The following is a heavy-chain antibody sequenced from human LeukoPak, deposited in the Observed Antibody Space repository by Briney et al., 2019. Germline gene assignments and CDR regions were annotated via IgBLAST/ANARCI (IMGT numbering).Heavy chain of an antibody. Sequence: PGRSLRLSGTASRFTFDDCAMHWVRQAPGQGLEWVSGISWNSGNIAYADSVKGRFTISRDNAKNSLYLQMNSLRAEDTAFYYCVKGSDWGSHWYFDLWGRGTLVTVSS. J-gene: IGHJ2*01. V-gene: IGHV3-9*01. CDR2: ISWNSGNI. CDR1: RFTFDDCA. D-gene: IGHD7-27*01. CDR3: VKGSDWGSHWYFDL.